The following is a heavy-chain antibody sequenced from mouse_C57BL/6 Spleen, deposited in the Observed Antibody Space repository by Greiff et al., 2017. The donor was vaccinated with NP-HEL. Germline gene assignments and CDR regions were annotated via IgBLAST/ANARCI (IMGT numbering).Heavy chain of an antibody. CDR1: GYTFTSYW. CDR3: ASLYYGSPFAY. V-gene: IGHV1-64*01. Sequence: VQLQQSGAELVKPGASVKLSCKASGYTFTSYWMHWVKQRPGQGLEWIGMIHPNSGSTNYNEKFKSKATLTVDKSSSTAYMQLSSLTSEDSAVYYCASLYYGSPFAYWGQGTLVTVSA. D-gene: IGHD1-1*01. J-gene: IGHJ3*01. CDR2: IHPNSGST.